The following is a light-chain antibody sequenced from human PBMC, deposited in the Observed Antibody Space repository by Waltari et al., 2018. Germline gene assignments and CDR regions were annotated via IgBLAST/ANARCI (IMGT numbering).Light chain of an antibody. V-gene: IGLV2-23*02. Sequence: QSALTQPASLSGSPGQSITISCTETSSDVGNYNPFPWYQQHPGKAPKLMSYAVSKRPSGVSDRFSGSKSGDMASLTISGLQPEDEAEYFCSSYAGSSKGVFGGGTKVTVL. CDR1: SSDVGNYNP. CDR2: AVS. CDR3: SSYAGSSKGV. J-gene: IGLJ2*01.